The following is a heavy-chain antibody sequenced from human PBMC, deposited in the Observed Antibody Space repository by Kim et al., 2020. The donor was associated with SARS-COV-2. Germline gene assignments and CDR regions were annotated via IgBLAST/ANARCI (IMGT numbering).Heavy chain of an antibody. D-gene: IGHD2-15*01. J-gene: IGHJ6*02. CDR1: GFTFSSYG. CDR2: IWYDGSNK. V-gene: IGHV3-33*01. CDR3: ASLGVVAATPWYYGMDV. Sequence: GGSLRLSCAASGFTFSSYGMHWVRQAPGKGLEWVAVIWYDGSNKYYADSVKGRFTISRDNSKNTLYLQMNSLRAEDTAVYYCASLGVVAATPWYYGMDVWGQGTTVTVSS.